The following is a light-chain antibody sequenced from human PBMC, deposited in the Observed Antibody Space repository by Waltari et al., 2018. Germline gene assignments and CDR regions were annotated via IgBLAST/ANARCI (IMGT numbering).Light chain of an antibody. CDR2: DVN. CDR3: TSYTDNSVI. J-gene: IGLJ2*01. V-gene: IGLV2-14*03. CDR1: RSDSDVDTYNH. Sequence: QSALTQPASVSGSPGQSITISCSGMRSDSDVDTYNHFSWFQQHPGKAPKLVIYDVNNRPSGVSDRFSGSRSGNTASLTISRLQSEDEADYYCTSYTDNSVIFGGGTKLTVL.